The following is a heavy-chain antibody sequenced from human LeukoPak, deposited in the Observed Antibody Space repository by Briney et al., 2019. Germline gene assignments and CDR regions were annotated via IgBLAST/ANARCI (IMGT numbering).Heavy chain of an antibody. J-gene: IGHJ4*02. CDR1: GFTFSSNY. D-gene: IGHD2-21*02. CDR3: ARWYVVVAAFDY. V-gene: IGHV3-66*02. Sequence: GGSLRLSGAVSGFTFSSNYMSWVGQAPGKGLEWVSVIYSGGNTDYVDSVKGRFTISRDNSKNTLYLQMNSLRAEDTAVYFCARWYVVVAAFDYWGQGTLVTVSS. CDR2: IYSGGNT.